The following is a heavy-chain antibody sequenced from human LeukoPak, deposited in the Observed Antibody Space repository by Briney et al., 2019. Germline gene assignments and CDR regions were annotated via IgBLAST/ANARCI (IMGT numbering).Heavy chain of an antibody. CDR1: GFTFSSYA. V-gene: IGHV3-23*01. CDR2: ISGSGGST. Sequence: GGSPRLSCAASGFTFSSYAMSWVRQAPGKGLEWVSAISGSGGSTYYADSVKGRFTISRDNSKNTLYLQMNSLRAEDTAVYYCAKGHDSSGYYPYWYFDLWGRGTLVTVSS. J-gene: IGHJ2*01. D-gene: IGHD3-22*01. CDR3: AKGHDSSGYYPYWYFDL.